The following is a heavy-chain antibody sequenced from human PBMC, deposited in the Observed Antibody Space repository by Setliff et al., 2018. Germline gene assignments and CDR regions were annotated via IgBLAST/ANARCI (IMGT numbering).Heavy chain of an antibody. V-gene: IGHV4-39*01. D-gene: IGHD3-22*01. CDR3: ARRRRGDSSGYYYVGWFDP. CDR1: GFTVSSNY. J-gene: IGHJ5*02. Sequence: GSLRLSCAASGFTVSSNYMTWVRQAPGKGLEWIGSIYYSGSTYYNPSLKSRVTISVDTSKNQFSLKLSSVTAADTAVYYCARRRRGDSSGYYYVGWFDPWGQGTLVTVSS. CDR2: IYYSGST.